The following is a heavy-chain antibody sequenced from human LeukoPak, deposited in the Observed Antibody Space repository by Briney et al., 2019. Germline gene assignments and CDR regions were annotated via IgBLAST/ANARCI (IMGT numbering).Heavy chain of an antibody. D-gene: IGHD3-22*01. J-gene: IGHJ3*02. CDR2: ISAYNGNT. CDR1: GYTFTSYD. Sequence: GASVKVSCKASGYTFTSYDINWVRQATGQGLEWMGWISAYNGNTNYAQKLQGRVTMTTDTSTSTAYMELRSLRSDDTAVYYCARDQREAHYYGSSGYYHDPFDIWGQGTMVTVSS. CDR3: ARDQREAHYYGSSGYYHDPFDI. V-gene: IGHV1-18*01.